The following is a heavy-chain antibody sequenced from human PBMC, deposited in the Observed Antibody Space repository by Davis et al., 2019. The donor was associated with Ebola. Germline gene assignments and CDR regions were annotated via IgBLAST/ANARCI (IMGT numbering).Heavy chain of an antibody. CDR2: INHSGST. D-gene: IGHD2-2*01. V-gene: IGHV4-34*01. Sequence: SETLSLTCTVSGGSISSYYWSWIRQPPGKGLEWIGEINHSGSTNYNPSLKSRVTISVDTSKNQFSLKLSSVTAADTAVYHCARVGIVVVPAADFDYYYGMDVWGQGTTATVSS. CDR3: ARVGIVVVPAADFDYYYGMDV. CDR1: GGSISSYY. J-gene: IGHJ6*02.